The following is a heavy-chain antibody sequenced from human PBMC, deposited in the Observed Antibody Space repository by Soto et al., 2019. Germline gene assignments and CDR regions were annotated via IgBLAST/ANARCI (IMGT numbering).Heavy chain of an antibody. D-gene: IGHD2-8*01. Sequence: QVQLQESGPGLVKPSQTLSLTCTVSGGSISSGDYYWSWIRQPPGKGLEWIGYIYYSGSTYYNPSLKSRVTISVDTSKNQFSLKLSSVTAADTAVYYCARAGGCTNGVCYIPFDYWGQGTLVTVSS. CDR1: GGSISSGDYY. V-gene: IGHV4-30-4*01. CDR2: IYYSGST. CDR3: ARAGGCTNGVCYIPFDY. J-gene: IGHJ4*02.